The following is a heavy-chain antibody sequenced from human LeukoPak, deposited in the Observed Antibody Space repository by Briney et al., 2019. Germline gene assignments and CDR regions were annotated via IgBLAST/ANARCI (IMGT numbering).Heavy chain of an antibody. Sequence: GGSLRLSCTTSGFTVGGYAMSWVRQAPGKGLEWVGFIRSNAYRGTTEYAASVKGRFTISRDDSKSVVYLQMNSLKSEDTAVYYCSRGPIQLWVHNGMDVWGQGTTVTVSS. V-gene: IGHV3-49*04. CDR2: IRSNAYRGTT. D-gene: IGHD5-18*01. CDR3: SRGPIQLWVHNGMDV. J-gene: IGHJ6*02. CDR1: GFTVGGYA.